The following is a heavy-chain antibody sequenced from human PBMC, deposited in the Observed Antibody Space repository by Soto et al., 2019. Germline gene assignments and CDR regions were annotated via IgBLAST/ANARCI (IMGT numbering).Heavy chain of an antibody. CDR2: INAGNGTA. CDR3: ASSYSDSSGYSDY. CDR1: GYTFTSYA. Sequence: ASVKVSCKASGYTFTSYAMHWVRQAPGQRLEWMGWINAGNGTANYAQKFQGRVTITADESTSTAYMELSSLRSEDTAVYYCASSYSDSSGYSDYWGQGTLVTVSS. J-gene: IGHJ4*02. D-gene: IGHD3-22*01. V-gene: IGHV1-3*01.